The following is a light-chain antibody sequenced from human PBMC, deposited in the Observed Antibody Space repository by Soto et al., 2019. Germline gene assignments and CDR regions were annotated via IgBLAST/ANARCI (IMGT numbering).Light chain of an antibody. J-gene: IGKJ3*01. Sequence: EIVLTQSPATLSLSPGERATLSCRASQSLFSYLAWFQQKPGQAPRLLIYDASNRATGISARLSGSGSGTDFTLTISSLEPEDFAIYYCQQRRNLPWTFGPETTVDIK. V-gene: IGKV3-11*01. CDR1: QSLFSY. CDR2: DAS. CDR3: QQRRNLPWT.